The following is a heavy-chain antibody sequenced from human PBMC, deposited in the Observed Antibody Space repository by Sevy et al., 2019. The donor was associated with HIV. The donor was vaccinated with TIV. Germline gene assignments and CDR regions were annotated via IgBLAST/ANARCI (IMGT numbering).Heavy chain of an antibody. CDR2: IYSSGNT. D-gene: IGHD2-21*01. V-gene: IGHV4-59*01. CDR3: ARKVVIFGFHDY. CDR1: GASISGYY. Sequence: SETLSLTCTVSGASISGYYWSWIRQPPGKGLECIGYIYSSGNTNYSPTLKSRLTISVETSKNQFSLKLSSVTAADTAVYYCARKVVIFGFHDYWGQGTLVIVSS. J-gene: IGHJ4*02.